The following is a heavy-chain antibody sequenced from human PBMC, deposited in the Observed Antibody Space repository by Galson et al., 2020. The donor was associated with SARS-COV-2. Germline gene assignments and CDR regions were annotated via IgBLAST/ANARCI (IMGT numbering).Heavy chain of an antibody. J-gene: IGHJ4*02. V-gene: IGHV1-46*01. D-gene: IGHD3-22*01. CDR3: ARDLYDTPGVYSPLGY. Sequence: ASVKVSCKASGYTFSMCFIHWVRQAPGQGLAWMGIINTTDGSTTYAQKFQGRVTMTRDTSTSTVYMELSSLRSEDTAFYYCARDLYDTPGVYSPLGYWGQGTLVTVPS. CDR1: GYTFSMCF. CDR2: INTTDGST.